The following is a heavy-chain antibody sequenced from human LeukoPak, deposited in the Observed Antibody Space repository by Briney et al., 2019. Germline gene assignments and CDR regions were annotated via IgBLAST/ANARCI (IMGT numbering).Heavy chain of an antibody. CDR2: ISGSGGST. CDR3: AKDRRLEPCFDY. V-gene: IGHV3-23*01. Sequence: GGSLRLSCAASGFTFSSYAMSWVRQAPGKGLEWVSAISGSGGSTYYADSVKGRFTISRDNTKNTLYLQMNSLRAEDTAVYYCAKDRRLEPCFDYWGQGTLVTVSS. D-gene: IGHD6-19*01. J-gene: IGHJ4*02. CDR1: GFTFSSYA.